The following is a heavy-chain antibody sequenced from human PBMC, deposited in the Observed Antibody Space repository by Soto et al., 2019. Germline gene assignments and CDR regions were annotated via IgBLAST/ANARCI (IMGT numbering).Heavy chain of an antibody. D-gene: IGHD1-26*01. V-gene: IGHV3-30*18. J-gene: IGHJ4*02. Sequence: GGSLRLSCAASGFTFSSYGMHWVRQAPGKGLEWVAVISYDGSNKYYADSVKGRFTISRDNSKNTLYLQMNSLRAEDTAVYYCAKDEHWGFLRELPKTGIDYWGQGTLVTVSS. CDR2: ISYDGSNK. CDR1: GFTFSSYG. CDR3: AKDEHWGFLRELPKTGIDY.